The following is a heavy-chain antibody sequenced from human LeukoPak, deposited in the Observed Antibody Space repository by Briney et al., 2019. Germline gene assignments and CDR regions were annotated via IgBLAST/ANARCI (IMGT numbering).Heavy chain of an antibody. Sequence: PSETLSLTCTVSGGSISSYYWSWIRQPPGKGLEWIGYIYYSGSTNYNPSLKSRVTISVDTSKNQFSLKLGSVTAADTAVYYCARQAQRWLTNYYFDYWGQGTLVTVSS. J-gene: IGHJ4*02. D-gene: IGHD2-15*01. CDR3: ARQAQRWLTNYYFDY. V-gene: IGHV4-59*08. CDR1: GGSISSYY. CDR2: IYYSGST.